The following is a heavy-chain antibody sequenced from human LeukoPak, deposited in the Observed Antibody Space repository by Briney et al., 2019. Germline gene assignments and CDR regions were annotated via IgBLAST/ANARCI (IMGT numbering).Heavy chain of an antibody. D-gene: IGHD3-22*01. Sequence: SETLSLTCTVSGGSISSGGYYWSWIRQHPGKGLEWIGYIYYSGSTYYNPSLKSRVTISVDTPKNQFSLKLSAVTAADTAVYYCARGPAKRCARDYYDSSGCLAYYYGMDVWGPRTTGTVSS. V-gene: IGHV4-31*03. J-gene: IGHJ6*02. CDR1: GGSISSGGYY. CDR3: ARGPAKRCARDYYDSSGCLAYYYGMDV. CDR2: IYYSGST.